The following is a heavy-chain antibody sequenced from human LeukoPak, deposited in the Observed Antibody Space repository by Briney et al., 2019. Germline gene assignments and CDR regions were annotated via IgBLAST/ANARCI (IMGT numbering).Heavy chain of an antibody. J-gene: IGHJ4*02. CDR2: INHSGST. V-gene: IGHV4-39*07. Sequence: SETLSLTCTVSGGSISRSRDYWGWIRQPPGKGLEWIGEINHSGSTNYNPSLKSRVTISVDTSKNQFSLKLSSVTAADTAVYYCARRGSYKYYFDYWGQGTLVTVSS. CDR3: ARRGSYKYYFDY. CDR1: GGSISRSRDY. D-gene: IGHD5-24*01.